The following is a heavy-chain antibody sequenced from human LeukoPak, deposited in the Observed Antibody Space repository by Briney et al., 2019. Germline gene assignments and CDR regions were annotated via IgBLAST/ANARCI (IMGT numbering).Heavy chain of an antibody. CDR3: ARDGDYLLLSARYYMDV. CDR2: INPQTGDT. V-gene: IGHV1-2*02. Sequence: GASVKVSCKASGGTFSSYAISWVRQAPGQGLDWMGWINPQTGDTKFSQKLQGRVTMTRDTSISTAYMELTSLRYDDTAVYYCARDGDYLLLSARYYMDVWGKGTTLTISS. D-gene: IGHD2-2*01. J-gene: IGHJ6*03. CDR1: GGTFSSYA.